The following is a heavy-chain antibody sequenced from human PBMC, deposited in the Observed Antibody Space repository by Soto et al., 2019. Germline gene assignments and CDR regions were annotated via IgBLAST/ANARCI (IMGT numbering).Heavy chain of an antibody. CDR2: ISGSGFKK. CDR3: AKNQGVELVPLATVDWFDP. Sequence: LRLSCAASGFIFENFGMSWVRQAPGKGLEWISSISGSGFKKYYADSVKGRFTISRDNSKSTVYLELNNLSAEDTAVYHCAKNQGVELVPLATVDWFDPWGQGSAVTVSS. J-gene: IGHJ5*02. D-gene: IGHD1-26*01. CDR1: GFIFENFG. V-gene: IGHV3-23*01.